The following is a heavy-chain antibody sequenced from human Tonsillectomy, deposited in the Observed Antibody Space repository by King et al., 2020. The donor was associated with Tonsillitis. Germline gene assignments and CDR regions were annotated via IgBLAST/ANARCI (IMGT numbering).Heavy chain of an antibody. Sequence: VQLVESGGGVVQPGGSLRLSCAASGFTFSSYGMHWVRQAPGKGLEGVAFIRYDGSNKYYADSVKGRFTISRDNSKNTLYLQMNSLRAEDTAVYYCAKEYYDFWSGCDYWGQGTLVTVSS. J-gene: IGHJ4*02. V-gene: IGHV3-30*02. CDR2: IRYDGSNK. CDR3: AKEYYDFWSGCDY. CDR1: GFTFSSYG. D-gene: IGHD3-3*01.